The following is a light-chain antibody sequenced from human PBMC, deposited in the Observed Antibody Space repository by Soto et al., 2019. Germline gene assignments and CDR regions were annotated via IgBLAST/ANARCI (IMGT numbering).Light chain of an antibody. V-gene: IGLV4-69*01. CDR3: QTWGTDLSVV. CDR1: SGHSSYA. Sequence: QSVLTQSPCASASLGASVKLTCPLSSGHSSYAIAWHQQQPEKGPRYLMKLNSDGSHNKGDGIPDRFSGSSSGAERYLTISSLQSEDEADYYCQTWGTDLSVVFGGGTKLTV. J-gene: IGLJ2*01. CDR2: LNSDGSH.